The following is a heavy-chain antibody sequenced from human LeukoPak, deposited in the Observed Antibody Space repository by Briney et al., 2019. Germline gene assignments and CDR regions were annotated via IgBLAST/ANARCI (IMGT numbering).Heavy chain of an antibody. CDR2: IWYDGSNK. J-gene: IGHJ4*02. CDR3: ARDDIAVAGTIYY. V-gene: IGHV3-33*01. CDR1: GFTFSSYG. D-gene: IGHD6-19*01. Sequence: GGSLRLSCAASGFTFSSYGMHWVRQAPGKGLEWVAVIWYDGSNKYYADSVKGRFTISRDNSKSTLYLQMNSLRAEDTAVYYCARDDIAVAGTIYYWGQGTLVTVSS.